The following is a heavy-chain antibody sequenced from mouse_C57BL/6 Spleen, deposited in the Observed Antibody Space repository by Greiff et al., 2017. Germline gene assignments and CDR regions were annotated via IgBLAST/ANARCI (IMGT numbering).Heavy chain of an antibody. CDR2: IYPRSGNT. CDR3: AQRDIPGLDD. J-gene: IGHJ2*01. V-gene: IGHV1-81*01. Sequence: VQLQQSGAELARPGASVKLSCKASGYTFTSYGISWVKQRTGQGLEWIGEIYPRSGNTYYTEKFKGKATLTADTYSSTAYMELLGLTSEDSAVYFCAQRDIPGLDDWGQGTTLTVSS. CDR1: GYTFTSYG.